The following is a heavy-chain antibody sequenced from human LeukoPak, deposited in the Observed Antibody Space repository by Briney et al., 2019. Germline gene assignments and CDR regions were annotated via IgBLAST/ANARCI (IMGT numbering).Heavy chain of an antibody. Sequence: SETLSLTCAVYGGSFSGYYWSWIRQPPGKGLEWIGEINHSGSTNYNPSLKSRVTISVDTSKNQFSLKLSSVTAADTAVYYCARDHCDYDRSGYCFDYWGQGTLVTVSS. CDR1: GGSFSGYY. CDR2: INHSGST. CDR3: ARDHCDYDRSGYCFDY. J-gene: IGHJ4*02. V-gene: IGHV4-34*01. D-gene: IGHD3-22*01.